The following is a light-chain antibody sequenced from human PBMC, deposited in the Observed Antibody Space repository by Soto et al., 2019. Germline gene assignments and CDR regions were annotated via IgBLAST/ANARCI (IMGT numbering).Light chain of an antibody. Sequence: EIVMMQPPATLSVSPGERATRSCRASQSVSSNLAWYLQKPGQAPRLLIYGASSRATGIPDRFSGSGSGTDFTLTISRLEPEDFAVYYCQQYGSSPWTFGQGTRLEIK. CDR3: QQYGSSPWT. V-gene: IGKV3-20*01. CDR2: GAS. CDR1: QSVSSN. J-gene: IGKJ5*01.